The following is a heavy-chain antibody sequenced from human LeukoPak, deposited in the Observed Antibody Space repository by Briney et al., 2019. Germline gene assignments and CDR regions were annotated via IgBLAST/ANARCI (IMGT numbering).Heavy chain of an antibody. CDR1: GYSFTNNW. J-gene: IGHJ5*02. D-gene: IGHD2-15*01. CDR2: SYPGDSNT. Sequence: GESLKISCKGSGYSFTNNWIGWVRQMPGKGLEWMGISYPGDSNTRYSPSFQGQVTISADKSISSAYLQWSSLKASDTAMYYCVRSPACSSGTCYPNWFDPWGQGTLVTVSS. V-gene: IGHV5-51*01. CDR3: VRSPACSSGTCYPNWFDP.